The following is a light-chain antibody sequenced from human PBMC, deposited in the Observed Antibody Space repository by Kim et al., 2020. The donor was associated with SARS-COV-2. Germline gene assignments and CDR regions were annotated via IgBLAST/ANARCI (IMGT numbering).Light chain of an antibody. V-gene: IGKV3-20*01. CDR1: QSVSSSY. J-gene: IGKJ1*01. CDR3: QQYGASPWT. CDR2: GAS. Sequence: EIVLTQSPGPLSLSPGERVTLSCRASQSVSSSYLAWYQQKPGQAPRLLIYGASSRATGIPDRFSGSGSGTDFTLTISRLEPEDFAVYYCQQYGASPWTFGQGTKVDIK.